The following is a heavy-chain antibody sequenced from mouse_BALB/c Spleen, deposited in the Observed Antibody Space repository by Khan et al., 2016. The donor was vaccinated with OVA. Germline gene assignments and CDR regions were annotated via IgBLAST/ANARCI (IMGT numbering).Heavy chain of an antibody. Sequence: QVQLQQSGAELMKPGASVKISCKASGFTFSNNWIEWLKERPGHGLEWIGEILPGSGSTNYNEKFKGKATFTADTSSNTAYMHLSSLTSEDSAVYYGAKRGFGNFPDWGQGTLVTVAA. V-gene: IGHV1-9*01. CDR1: GFTFSNNW. D-gene: IGHD2-1*01. CDR3: AKRGFGNFPD. J-gene: IGHJ3*01. CDR2: ILPGSGST.